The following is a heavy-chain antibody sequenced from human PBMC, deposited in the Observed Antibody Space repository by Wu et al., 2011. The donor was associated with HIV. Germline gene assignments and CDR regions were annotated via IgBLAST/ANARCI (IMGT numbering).Heavy chain of an antibody. D-gene: IGHD6-19*01. J-gene: IGHJ4*02. CDR2: INPNSGGT. CDR1: GYTFTGYY. V-gene: IGHV1-2*02. Sequence: QVQLVQSGAEVKKPGASVKVSCKASGYTFTGYYMHWVRQAPGQGLEWMGWINPNSGGTNYAQKFQGRVTMTRDTSISTAYMELSRLRSDDTAVYYCARDRARSSGWYYFDYWGQGTLVHRLL. CDR3: ARDRARSSGWYYFDY.